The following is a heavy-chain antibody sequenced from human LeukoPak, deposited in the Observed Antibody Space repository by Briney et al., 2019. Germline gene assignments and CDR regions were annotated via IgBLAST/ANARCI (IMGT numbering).Heavy chain of an antibody. V-gene: IGHV4-61*02. CDR3: ARDAFDI. CDR2: IYTSGST. J-gene: IGHJ3*02. Sequence: SETLSLTCTVSGGSISSGSYYWSWIRQPAGKGLEWIGRIYTSGSTNYNPSLKSRVTISLDTSKNQFSPKLSSVTAADTAVYYCARDAFDIWGQGTMVTVSS. CDR1: GGSISSGSYY.